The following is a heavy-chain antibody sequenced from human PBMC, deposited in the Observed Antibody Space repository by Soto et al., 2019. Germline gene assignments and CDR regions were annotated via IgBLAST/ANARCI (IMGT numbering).Heavy chain of an antibody. CDR2: IYYSGST. V-gene: IGHV4-39*01. CDR1: GGSISSSSYY. J-gene: IGHJ6*02. D-gene: IGHD3-10*01. Sequence: SETLSLTCTVSGGSISSSSYYWGWIRQPPGKGLEWIGSIYYSGSTYYNPSLKSRVTISVDTSKNQFSLKLSSVTAADTAVYYCARLVSLFWIGELFFYYYGMDVWGQGTTVTVSS. CDR3: ARLVSLFWIGELFFYYYGMDV.